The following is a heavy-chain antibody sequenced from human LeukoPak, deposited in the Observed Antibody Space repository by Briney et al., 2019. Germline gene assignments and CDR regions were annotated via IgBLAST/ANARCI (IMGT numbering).Heavy chain of an antibody. V-gene: IGHV3-21*01. Sequence: GGSLRLSCAASGFTFSSYSMNWVRQAPGKGLKWVSSIISSSSYIYYADSVKGRFTISRDNAKNSLYLQMNSLRAEDTAVYYCARIPYCSSTSCYPYFDYWGQGTLVTVSS. D-gene: IGHD2-2*01. CDR1: GFTFSSYS. CDR3: ARIPYCSSTSCYPYFDY. CDR2: IISSSSYI. J-gene: IGHJ4*02.